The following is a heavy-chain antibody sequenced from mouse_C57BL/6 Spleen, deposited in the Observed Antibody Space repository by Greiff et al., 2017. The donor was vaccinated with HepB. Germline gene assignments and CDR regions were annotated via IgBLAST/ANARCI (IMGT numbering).Heavy chain of an antibody. Sequence: VQLKESGAELVKPGASVKLSCKASGYTFTEYTIHWVKQRSGQGLEWIGWVYPGSGSIKYNEKFKDKATLTADKSSSTVYMELSRLTSEDSAVYFCARHEGTGPSFDYWGQGTTLTVSS. J-gene: IGHJ2*01. CDR2: VYPGSGSI. CDR3: ARHEGTGPSFDY. D-gene: IGHD4-1*01. V-gene: IGHV1-62-2*01. CDR1: GYTFTEYT.